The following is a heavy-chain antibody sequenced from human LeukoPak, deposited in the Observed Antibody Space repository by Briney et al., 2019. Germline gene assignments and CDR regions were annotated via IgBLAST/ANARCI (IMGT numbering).Heavy chain of an antibody. V-gene: IGHV1-8*03. Sequence: ASVKVSCKASGYTFTSYDINWVRQATGQGLEWMGWMNPNSGSTGYAQKFQGRVTITRNTSISTAYMELSSLRFEDTAVYYCARGWGDYNEPVVYWGQGTLVTVSS. CDR1: GYTFTSYD. CDR2: MNPNSGST. D-gene: IGHD4-17*01. J-gene: IGHJ4*02. CDR3: ARGWGDYNEPVVY.